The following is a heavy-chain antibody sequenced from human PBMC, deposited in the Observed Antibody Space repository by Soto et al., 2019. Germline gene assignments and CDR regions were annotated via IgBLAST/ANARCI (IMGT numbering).Heavy chain of an antibody. CDR3: ARDITGTSDY. CDR2: ISSSSSYI. CDR1: GCTFSSYS. V-gene: IGHV3-21*01. J-gene: IGHJ4*02. D-gene: IGHD1-7*01. Sequence: PGGSLRLSCAASGCTFSSYSMNWVRQAPGKGLEWVSSISSSSSYIYYADSVKGRLTISRDNAKNSLYLQMNSLRAEDTAVYYCARDITGTSDYWGQGTLVTVSS.